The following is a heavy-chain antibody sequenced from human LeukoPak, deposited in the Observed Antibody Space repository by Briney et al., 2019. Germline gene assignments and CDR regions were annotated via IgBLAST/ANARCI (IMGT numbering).Heavy chain of an antibody. Sequence: PSETLSLTCAVYGGSFSGYYWSWIRQPPGKGLEWIGEINHSGSTNYNPSLKSRVTISVDTSKNQFSLRLSSVTAADTAVYYCAREGPDYYDSSGYRTPYYFDYWGQGTLVTVSS. J-gene: IGHJ4*02. CDR1: GGSFSGYY. CDR2: INHSGST. V-gene: IGHV4-34*01. CDR3: AREGPDYYDSSGYRTPYYFDY. D-gene: IGHD3-22*01.